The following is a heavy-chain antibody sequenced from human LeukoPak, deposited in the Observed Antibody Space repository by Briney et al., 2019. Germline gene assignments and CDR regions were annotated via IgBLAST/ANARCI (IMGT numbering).Heavy chain of an antibody. CDR2: FSTTSPYT. CDR3: ARGLVIVPAAMDH. CDR1: GFTFSTYA. V-gene: IGHV3-21*01. D-gene: IGHD2-2*01. J-gene: IGHJ4*02. Sequence: GGSLTLSCAASGFTFSTYAMNWVRQAPGKGLEWVSSFSTTSPYTYYADSVTGRFTITRDNAKNSLYLQMNSLRAEDTAVYYCARGLVIVPAAMDHWGQGTLVTVSS.